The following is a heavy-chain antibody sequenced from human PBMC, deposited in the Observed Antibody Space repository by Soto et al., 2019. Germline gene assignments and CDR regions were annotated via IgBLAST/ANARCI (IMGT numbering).Heavy chain of an antibody. Sequence: QVQLQQWGAGLLRPSETLSLTCAVYGGSFSGYYWSWIRQPPGKGLEWIGEINHSGSTNYNPSLKSRVTISVDTSKNQFSLKLSSVTAADTAVYSCARGTGPGLWLVRYYSMDVWGKGTTVTVSS. CDR2: INHSGST. D-gene: IGHD6-19*01. CDR1: GGSFSGYY. J-gene: IGHJ6*03. V-gene: IGHV4-34*01. CDR3: ARGTGPGLWLVRYYSMDV.